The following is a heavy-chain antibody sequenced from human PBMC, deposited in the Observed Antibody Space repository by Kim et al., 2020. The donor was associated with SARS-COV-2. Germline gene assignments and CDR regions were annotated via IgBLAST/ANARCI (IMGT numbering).Heavy chain of an antibody. CDR3: ARGYGSGSFPCL. V-gene: IGHV3-48*02. CDR2: ITTGSSTR. Sequence: GGSLRLSCAASGFTFSNYGMNWVRQAPGKGLEWVSQITTGSSTRYYADSVKGRFTISRDNAKSSLYLQMNSLRDEDTAVYYCARGYGSGSFPCLWGQGTLVTVSS. J-gene: IGHJ4*02. CDR1: GFTFSNYG. D-gene: IGHD3-10*01.